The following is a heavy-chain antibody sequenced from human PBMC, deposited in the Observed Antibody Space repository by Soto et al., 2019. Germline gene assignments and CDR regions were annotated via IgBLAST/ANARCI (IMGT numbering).Heavy chain of an antibody. CDR2: ISGSGSHS. D-gene: IGHD3-16*01. CDR1: GFPSSTYGFSTYA. Sequence: GGSLRLSCMASGFPSSTYGFSTYAMTWVRQPPGKGLEWVSVISGSGSHSYYADSVKGRFTISRDNSRNTLFLQMDSVRADDSAVYFCAKGNSSEFFLSFDDWGHGTLVTVSS. CDR3: AKGNSSEFFLSFDD. V-gene: IGHV3-23*01. J-gene: IGHJ4*01.